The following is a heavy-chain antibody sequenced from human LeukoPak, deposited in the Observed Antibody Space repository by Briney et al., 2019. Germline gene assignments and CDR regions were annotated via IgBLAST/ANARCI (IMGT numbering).Heavy chain of an antibody. CDR2: IYYSGST. Sequence: PSETLSLTCTVSGGSISSSSYYWGWIRQPPGKGLEWIGSIYYSGSTYYNPSLKSRVTISVDTSKNQFSLKLSSVTAADTAVYYCARQVQSKYYYDSGYFDLWGRGTLVTVSS. D-gene: IGHD3-22*01. CDR1: GGSISSSSYY. V-gene: IGHV4-39*01. CDR3: ARQVQSKYYYDSGYFDL. J-gene: IGHJ2*01.